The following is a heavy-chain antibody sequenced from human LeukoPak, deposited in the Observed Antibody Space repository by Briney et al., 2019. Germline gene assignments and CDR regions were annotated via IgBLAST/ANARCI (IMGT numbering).Heavy chain of an antibody. D-gene: IGHD5-24*01. J-gene: IGHJ4*02. CDR2: ISYDGSNK. CDR1: GFTFSSYG. V-gene: IGHV3-30*18. CDR3: AKDARDALFDY. Sequence: GRSLRLSCAASGFTFSSYGMHWVRQAPGKGLEWVAVISYDGSNKYYVDSVKARFTISRDNSKNTLYLQMNSLRAEDTAVYYCAKDARDALFDYWGQGTLVTVSS.